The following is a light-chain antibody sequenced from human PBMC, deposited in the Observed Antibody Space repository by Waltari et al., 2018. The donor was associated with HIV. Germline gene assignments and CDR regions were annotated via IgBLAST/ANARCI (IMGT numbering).Light chain of an antibody. J-gene: IGLJ2*01. CDR2: EVS. Sequence: QSALTQPAPVSGSPGQSITISCPGTSSDVGHYNLVSWYQQHPGKAPKLMIYEVSKRPSGVSNRFSGSKSGNTASLTISGLQAEDEADYYCCSYAGSVVFGGGTKLTVL. CDR1: SSDVGHYNL. CDR3: CSYAGSVV. V-gene: IGLV2-23*02.